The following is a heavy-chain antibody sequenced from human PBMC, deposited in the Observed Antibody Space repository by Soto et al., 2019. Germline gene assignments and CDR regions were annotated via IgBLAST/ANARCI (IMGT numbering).Heavy chain of an antibody. J-gene: IGHJ4*02. V-gene: IGHV4-59*08. CDR3: ARRRCSGGSCYFDY. CDR2: IYYSGST. Sequence: SETLSLTSPFSGGSSSSYYWIWIRQPPGKGLEWIGYIYYSGSTNYNPSLKSRVTISVDTSKNQFSLKPSSVTAADTAVYYCARRRCSGGSCYFDYWGQGTLLTVSS. CDR1: GGSSSSYY. D-gene: IGHD2-15*01.